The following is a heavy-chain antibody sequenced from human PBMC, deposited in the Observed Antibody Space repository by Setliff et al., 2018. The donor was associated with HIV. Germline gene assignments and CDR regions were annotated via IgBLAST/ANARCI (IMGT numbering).Heavy chain of an antibody. CDR2: IYYNGST. CDR1: GGSISSSSYY. D-gene: IGHD3-22*01. J-gene: IGHJ4*02. Sequence: SSETLSLTCTVSGGSISSSSYYWGWIRQPPGKGLEWIGSIYYNGSTYYNPSLKSRVTISIDTSKNQFSLKLSSVTAADTAVYYCARVGLYYYDSSGYWGHFDYWGQGTLVTVSS. CDR3: ARVGLYYYDSSGYWGHFDY. V-gene: IGHV4-39*01.